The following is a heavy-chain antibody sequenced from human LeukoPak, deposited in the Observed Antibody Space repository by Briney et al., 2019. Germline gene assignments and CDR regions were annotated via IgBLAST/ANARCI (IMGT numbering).Heavy chain of an antibody. CDR1: GASISSSNW. V-gene: IGHV4-4*02. CDR3: ARGEFDGGVYFDY. CDR2: IYHSGST. D-gene: IGHD3-16*01. Sequence: SETLSLTCAVSGASISSSNWWSWVRQPPEKGLEWIGEIYHSGSTNYNPSLKSRVTISVDKSKNQFSLKLSSGTAADTAVYYCARGEFDGGVYFDYWGQGTLVTVSS. J-gene: IGHJ4*02.